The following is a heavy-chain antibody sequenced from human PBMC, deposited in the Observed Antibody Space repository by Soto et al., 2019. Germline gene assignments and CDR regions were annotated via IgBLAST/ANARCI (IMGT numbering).Heavy chain of an antibody. J-gene: IGHJ5*02. V-gene: IGHV4-39*01. CDR1: GDSISNYTCY. Sequence: QLQLQESGPGLVKPSETLSLTCTVSGDSISNYTCYWGWIRQPPGKGLEWIGAIYLNENTYYNPSLKSRVTISVDTSKNQFSLKLTSVTAADTAVYYCARIPSSGSAEPNWFDPWGQGTLVTVSS. CDR2: IYLNENT. CDR3: ARIPSSGSAEPNWFDP. D-gene: IGHD3-10*01.